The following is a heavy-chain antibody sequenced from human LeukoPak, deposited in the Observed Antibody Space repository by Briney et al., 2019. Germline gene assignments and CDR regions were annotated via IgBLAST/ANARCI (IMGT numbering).Heavy chain of an antibody. CDR3: ARGIQLWSYGGDY. D-gene: IGHD5-18*01. CDR1: GYSISSGYY. V-gene: IGHV4-38-2*02. J-gene: IGHJ4*02. Sequence: PSETLSLTCTVSGYSISSGYYWGWIRQPPGKGLEWIGSIYHSGSTYYNPSLKSRVTISVDTSKNQFSLKLSSVTAADTAVYYCARGIQLWSYGGDYWGQGTLVTVSS. CDR2: IYHSGST.